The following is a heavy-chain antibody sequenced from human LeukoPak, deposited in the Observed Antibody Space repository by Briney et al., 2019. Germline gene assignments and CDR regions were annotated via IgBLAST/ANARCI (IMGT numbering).Heavy chain of an antibody. D-gene: IGHD3-3*01. J-gene: IGHJ4*02. CDR3: ARVHGITIFGVVIRPFDY. Sequence: GESLKISCKGFGYSFTSYWIDGVRQLPGKGLEWMGIIYPADSDTSYSPSFRGQVTLRADKSISTAYLHRSSLKASDTDMYYCARVHGITIFGVVIRPFDYWGQGTLVTVSS. CDR1: GYSFTSYW. CDR2: IYPADSDT. V-gene: IGHV5-51*01.